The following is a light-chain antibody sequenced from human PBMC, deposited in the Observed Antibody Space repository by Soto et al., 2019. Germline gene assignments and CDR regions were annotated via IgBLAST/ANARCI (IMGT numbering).Light chain of an antibody. CDR3: QSYDSSLSGYV. CDR1: SSNIGAGYD. J-gene: IGLJ1*01. Sequence: HSVLTQPPSVSGAPGQRVTISCTGSSSNIGAGYDVHWYHQLPGTAPKLLIYGNSNRPSGVPDRFSGSKSGTSASLAITGLQAEDEADYYCQSYDSSLSGYVFGTGTKVPVL. CDR2: GNS. V-gene: IGLV1-40*01.